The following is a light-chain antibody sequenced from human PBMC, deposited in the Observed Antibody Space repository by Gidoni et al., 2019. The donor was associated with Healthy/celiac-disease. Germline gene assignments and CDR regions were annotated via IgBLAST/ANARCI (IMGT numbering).Light chain of an antibody. Sequence: QSVLPQPPSVSAAPGQRVPLPCTGSSSNIGAGYDVHWSQQLPGTAPKLLIYGNSNRPSGVPDRFSGSKSGTSASLAISGLQAEDEADYYCQSYDSSLSVHVVFGGGTKLTVL. J-gene: IGLJ2*01. V-gene: IGLV1-40*01. CDR3: QSYDSSLSVHVV. CDR1: SSNIGAGYD. CDR2: GNS.